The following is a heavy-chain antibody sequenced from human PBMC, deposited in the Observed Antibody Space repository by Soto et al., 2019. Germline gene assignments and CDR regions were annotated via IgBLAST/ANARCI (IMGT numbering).Heavy chain of an antibody. CDR3: GIDREGLLLRRYLAY. CDR1: GFTFSSDS. CDR2: ISSSSSYI. V-gene: IGHV3-21*01. Sequence: GGSLRLSCAASGFTFSSDSMNWVRQAPGEGREWVSSISSSSSYIYYADSVKGRFTISRDNTKKLLYLQMNSLRADDTAVYYCGIDREGLLLRRYLAYWGQGPLVTVSS. D-gene: IGHD3-22*01. J-gene: IGHJ4*02.